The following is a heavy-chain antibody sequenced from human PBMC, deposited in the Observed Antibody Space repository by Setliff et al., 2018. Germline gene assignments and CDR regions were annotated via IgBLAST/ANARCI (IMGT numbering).Heavy chain of an antibody. Sequence: ASVKVSCKASGYTFTTYTMNWVRQAPGQGLGWMGWINTNTGNPTYAQGFTGRFVFSLDTSVSTAYLQINSLEAEDTAVYYCARGSGTYASSSRVFHYWGQGTLVTVSS. CDR1: GYTFTTYT. CDR2: INTNTGNP. CDR3: ARGSGTYASSSRVFHY. J-gene: IGHJ4*02. D-gene: IGHD6-6*01. V-gene: IGHV7-4-1*02.